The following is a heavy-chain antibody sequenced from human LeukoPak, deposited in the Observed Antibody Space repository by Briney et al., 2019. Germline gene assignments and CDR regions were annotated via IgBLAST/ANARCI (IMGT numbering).Heavy chain of an antibody. V-gene: IGHV5-10-1*01. CDR2: VDPCDSYT. CDR1: GYSLTKYC. D-gene: IGHD5-12*01. J-gene: IGHJ4*02. CDR3: ARMKGGGYDLML. Sequence: GESLKIFLQGFGYSLTKYCNGWVRQIPGTRPGWVGRVDPCDSYTNFSTSFQGHVTLSADKCTSSAYLKRSSLKASDTAMYYCARMKGGGYDLMLWGQGTLVTVSS.